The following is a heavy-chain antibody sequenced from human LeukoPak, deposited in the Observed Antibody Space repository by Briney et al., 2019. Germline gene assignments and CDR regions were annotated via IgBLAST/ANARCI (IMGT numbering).Heavy chain of an antibody. CDR1: GYTFTDYY. CDR3: ARANFLYCSSTCLFDY. Sequence: GASVKVSCKASGYTFTDYYMHWVRQAPGQGFEWMGWINPNDGDTNYAQKFQGRVTMTRDTSISTAHTEVSRLRSDDTAVYYCARANFLYCSSTCLFDYWGQGTLVTVSS. J-gene: IGHJ4*02. V-gene: IGHV1-2*02. CDR2: INPNDGDT. D-gene: IGHD2-2*01.